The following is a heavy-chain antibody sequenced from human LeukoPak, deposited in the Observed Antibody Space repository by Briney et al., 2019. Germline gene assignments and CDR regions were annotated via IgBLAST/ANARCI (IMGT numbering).Heavy chain of an antibody. CDR3: ARRGYDILTGYYNRAAFDY. J-gene: IGHJ4*02. Sequence: GGSLRLSCAASGFTFSAFEVNWVRQAPGKGLEWVSSIGTGVNAIYYSDSVKGRFTISRDNAKNSLYLQMNSLRAEDTAVYYCARRGYDILTGYYNRAAFDYWGQGTLVTVS. V-gene: IGHV3-48*03. CDR2: IGTGVNAI. CDR1: GFTFSAFE. D-gene: IGHD3-9*01.